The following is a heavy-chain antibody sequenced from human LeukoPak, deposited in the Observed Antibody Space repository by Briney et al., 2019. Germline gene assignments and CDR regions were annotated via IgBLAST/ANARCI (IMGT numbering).Heavy chain of an antibody. CDR2: ISSNSNTI. CDR1: GFAFSSYN. J-gene: IGHJ5*02. V-gene: IGHV3-48*04. CDR3: ARDLAWFDP. Sequence: GGSLRLSCAASGFAFSSYNMNWVRQAPGKGLEWVSYISSNSNTIYYVDSVKGRFTISRDNAKNSLYLQMNSLRAEDTAVYYCARDLAWFDPWGQGTLVTVSS.